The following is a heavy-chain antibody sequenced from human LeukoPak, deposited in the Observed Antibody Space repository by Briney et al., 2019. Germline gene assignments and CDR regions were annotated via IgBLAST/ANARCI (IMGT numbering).Heavy chain of an antibody. D-gene: IGHD2-2*01. J-gene: IGHJ5*02. CDR3: ARVGSSDQYNWFDP. CDR2: ISSSGSTI. V-gene: IGHV3-48*03. Sequence: GGSLRLSCAASGFTFSSYQMNWVRQAPGKGLEWVSYISSSGSTIYYADSVKGRFTISRDNAKNSLYLQMNSLGAEDTAFYYCARVGSSDQYNWFDPWGQGTLVSVSS. CDR1: GFTFSSYQ.